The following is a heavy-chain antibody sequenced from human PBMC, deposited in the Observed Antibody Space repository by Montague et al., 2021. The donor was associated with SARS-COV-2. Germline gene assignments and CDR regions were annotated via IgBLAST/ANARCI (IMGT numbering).Heavy chain of an antibody. CDR3: ARWDLQTLTVVGLSGKWASDY. J-gene: IGHJ4*02. CDR2: INNCGTT. CDR1: GGSFSGYY. V-gene: IGHV4-34*01. D-gene: IGHD4-23*01. Sequence: SETLSLTCAVYGGSFSGYYCTWICKSPGQGLEWIAEINNCGTTNYNFNPSLRCRVTISVDTSKSQFSLKLGSVTAADTGVYYCARWDLQTLTVVGLSGKWASDYWGQGTLVTVSS.